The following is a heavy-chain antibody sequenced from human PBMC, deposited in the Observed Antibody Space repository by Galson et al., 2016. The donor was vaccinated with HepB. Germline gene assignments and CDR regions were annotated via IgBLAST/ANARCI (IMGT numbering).Heavy chain of an antibody. J-gene: IGHJ4*02. CDR2: IRSDGSNA. D-gene: IGHD6-19*01. CDR1: GFAFRSYD. V-gene: IGHV3-30*02. CDR3: AKGSQYSSGWYYLDH. Sequence: SLRLSCAASGFAFRSYDMNWVRQTPGKGLEWVAIIRSDGSNAYYGDSVKGRFTISRDNSENPVYLQMNSLRVDDTALYYCAKGSQYSSGWYYLDHWGQGIVVTVSS.